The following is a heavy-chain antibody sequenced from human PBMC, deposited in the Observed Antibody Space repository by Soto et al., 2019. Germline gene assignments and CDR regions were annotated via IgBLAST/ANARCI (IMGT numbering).Heavy chain of an antibody. Sequence: SETLSLTCSVSGGSITSGSYYWSWIRQHPGKGLEWIGYIYYSGNTYYNPSLKSRVTISVDTSKNQLSLKLNSMTAADTAVYYCARGRYYDILTGYFSFVDFWGQGTLVTVSS. CDR3: ARGRYYDILTGYFSFVDF. J-gene: IGHJ4*02. CDR2: IYYSGNT. CDR1: GGSITSGSYY. D-gene: IGHD3-9*01. V-gene: IGHV4-31*03.